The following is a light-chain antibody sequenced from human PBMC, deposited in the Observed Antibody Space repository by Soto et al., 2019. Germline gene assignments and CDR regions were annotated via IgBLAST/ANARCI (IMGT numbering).Light chain of an antibody. CDR3: ASWDDRLGAVM. CDR1: SSNIGGTNY. Sequence: QSVLTQPPSASGTPGQKVFISCSGSSSNIGGTNYAYWYQQLPGAAPKLLMHSNNLRPSGVPERISGSKFGTAASLAISGLRSEDEAVYYCASWDDRLGAVMFGGGTKLTVL. V-gene: IGLV1-47*02. CDR2: SNN. J-gene: IGLJ3*02.